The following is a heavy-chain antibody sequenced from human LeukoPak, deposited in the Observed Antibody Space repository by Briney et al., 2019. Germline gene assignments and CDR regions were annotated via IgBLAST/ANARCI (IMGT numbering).Heavy chain of an antibody. CDR2: IYHSGST. CDR3: ARCLTYCTDGVCYTGFDY. CDR1: GYSISSGYY. J-gene: IGHJ4*02. V-gene: IGHV4-38-2*02. D-gene: IGHD2-8*01. Sequence: SETLSLTCTVSGYSISSGYYWGWIRQPPGQGLEWIGSIYHSGSTYYNPSLKSRVTISVDTSKNQFSLKLSSVTAADTAVYYCARCLTYCTDGVCYTGFDYWGQGTLVTVXS.